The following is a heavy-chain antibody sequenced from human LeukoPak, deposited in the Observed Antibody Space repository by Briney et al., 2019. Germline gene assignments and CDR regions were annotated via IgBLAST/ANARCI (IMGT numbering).Heavy chain of an antibody. D-gene: IGHD5-12*01. J-gene: IGHJ6*02. CDR1: GYTLTELS. CDR3: ARDRATTLDIDEDYYYGMDV. Sequence: GASVKVSCKVSGYTLTELSMHWVRQAPGKGLEWMGGFDPEDGETIYAQKFQGRVTMTEDTSTDTAYMELSSLRSEDTAVYYCARDRATTLDIDEDYYYGMDVWGQGTTVTVSS. V-gene: IGHV1-24*01. CDR2: FDPEDGET.